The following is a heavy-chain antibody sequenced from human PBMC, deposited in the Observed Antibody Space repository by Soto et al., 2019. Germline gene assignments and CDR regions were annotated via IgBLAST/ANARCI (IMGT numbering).Heavy chain of an antibody. CDR1: GGSISSGSFY. CDR2: IYYSGST. CDR3: TRHPGPRLPQDY. V-gene: IGHV4-39*01. Sequence: SETLSLTCTVSGGSISSGSFYWAWIRQPPGKGLEWIGSIYYSGSTYYNPSLKSRVTISLDTSNNQFSLQLYSVTAADTAVYYCTRHPGPRLPQDYRGQGTLVTVSA. J-gene: IGHJ4*02.